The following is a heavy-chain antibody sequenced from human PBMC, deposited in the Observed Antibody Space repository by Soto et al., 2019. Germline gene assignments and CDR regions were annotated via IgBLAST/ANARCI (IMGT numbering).Heavy chain of an antibody. CDR2: ISGSGGST. CDR1: GFTFSSYA. D-gene: IGHD2-15*01. J-gene: IGHJ4*02. V-gene: IGHV3-23*01. CDR3: AKIPIVVVVAATAGFDY. Sequence: EVQLLESGGGLVQPGGSLRLSCAASGFTFSSYAMSWVRQAPGKGLEWVSAISGSGGSTYYADSVKGRFTISRDNSKNTLYLQMNSLRADDTAVYYCAKIPIVVVVAATAGFDYWGPGTLVTFSS.